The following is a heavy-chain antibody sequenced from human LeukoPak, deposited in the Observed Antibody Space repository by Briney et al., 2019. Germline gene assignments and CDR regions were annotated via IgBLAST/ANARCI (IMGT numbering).Heavy chain of an antibody. D-gene: IGHD1-26*01. Sequence: GSLRLSCAASGFTFSSYWMSWIRQPPGKGLEWIGSIYYSGSTYYNPSLKSRVTISVDTSKNQFSLKLSSVTAADTAVYYCARHVSWELPHFDYWGQGTLVTVSS. CDR1: GFTFSSYW. CDR2: IYYSGST. V-gene: IGHV4-39*01. CDR3: ARHVSWELPHFDY. J-gene: IGHJ4*02.